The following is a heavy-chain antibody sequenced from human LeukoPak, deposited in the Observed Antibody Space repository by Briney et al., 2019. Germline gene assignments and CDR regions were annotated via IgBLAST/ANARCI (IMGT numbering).Heavy chain of an antibody. CDR1: GFTFSSYS. CDR2: ISGSSSYI. J-gene: IGHJ4*02. CDR3: ARDDGYYYGSSAYRLGIGY. V-gene: IGHV3-21*01. D-gene: IGHD3-22*01. Sequence: GGCLRLSCAASGFTFSSYSMNWVRQAPRKGLEWVSPISGSSSYIYYADSVKGRFTVSRDKAKNSLYLQMNSLRAEDTAVYYCARDDGYYYGSSAYRLGIGYWGQGTLVTVSS.